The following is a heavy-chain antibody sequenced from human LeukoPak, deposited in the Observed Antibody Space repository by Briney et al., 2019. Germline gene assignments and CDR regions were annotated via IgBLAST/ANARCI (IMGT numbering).Heavy chain of an antibody. CDR3: ARDKGISSAIDL. CDR2: IYYSGST. D-gene: IGHD6-6*01. V-gene: IGHV4-59*01. Sequence: SETLSLTCTVSGGSISSYYWSWIRQPPGKGLEWIGYIYYSGSTNYNPSLKSRVTISVDTSKNRFSLKLSSVTAADTAVYYCARDKGISSAIDLWGQGTLVTVSS. CDR1: GGSISSYY. J-gene: IGHJ5*02.